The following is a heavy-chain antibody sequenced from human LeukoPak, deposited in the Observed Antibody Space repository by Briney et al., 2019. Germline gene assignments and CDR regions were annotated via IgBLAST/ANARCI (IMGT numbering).Heavy chain of an antibody. V-gene: IGHV3-72*01. Sequence: GGSLRLSCAASGFTFSDHDMDWVRQAPGQGLEWVGRTRNKLNSFNTEYAASVKGRFTISRDDSKNSVYLQMNSLRAEDTAVYYCASRILTGYYSKAFDIWGQGTMVTVSS. J-gene: IGHJ3*02. D-gene: IGHD3-9*01. CDR2: TRNKLNSFNT. CDR3: ASRILTGYYSKAFDI. CDR1: GFTFSDHD.